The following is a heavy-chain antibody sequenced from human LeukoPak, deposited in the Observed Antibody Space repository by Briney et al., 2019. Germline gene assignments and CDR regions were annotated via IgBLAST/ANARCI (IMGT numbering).Heavy chain of an antibody. CDR3: AREIFGSGSYPDY. Sequence: PGGSLRLSREPSRVASNTYALRAVRHAPGKGQEWVTLIWHAGSHKFSIDSVRGRFTISRDNSKNTVYLQMNGLRAEDTAVYYCAREIFGSGSYPDYWGQGTLVAVSS. V-gene: IGHV3-33*01. D-gene: IGHD3-10*01. CDR2: IWHAGSHK. CDR1: RVASNTYA. J-gene: IGHJ4*02.